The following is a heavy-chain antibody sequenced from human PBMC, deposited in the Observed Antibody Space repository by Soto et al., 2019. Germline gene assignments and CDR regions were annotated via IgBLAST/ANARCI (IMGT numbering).Heavy chain of an antibody. Sequence: GGSLRLSCAASGFTFSSYAMSWVRQAPGKGLEWVSAISGSGGSTYYADSVKGRFTISRDNSKNTLYLQMNSLRAEDTAVYYCASFPLGYCSSTSCYDAFDIWGQGTMVPVSS. CDR2: ISGSGGST. CDR1: GFTFSSYA. V-gene: IGHV3-23*01. J-gene: IGHJ3*02. D-gene: IGHD2-2*01. CDR3: ASFPLGYCSSTSCYDAFDI.